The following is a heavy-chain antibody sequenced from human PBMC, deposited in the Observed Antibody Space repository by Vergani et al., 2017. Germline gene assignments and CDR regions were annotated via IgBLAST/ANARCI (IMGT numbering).Heavy chain of an antibody. CDR1: GFTFSSYS. D-gene: IGHD6-19*01. J-gene: IGHJ4*02. CDR3: ARILVVAEDSGGFDY. Sequence: EVQLVESGGGLVKPGGSLRLSCAASGFTFSSYSMNWVRQAPGTGLGWVSSISSSSSYIYSADSVKGRFTISRDNAKNSLYLQMNSLRAEDTAVYYCARILVVAEDSGGFDYWGQGTLVTVSS. CDR2: ISSSSSYI. V-gene: IGHV3-21*01.